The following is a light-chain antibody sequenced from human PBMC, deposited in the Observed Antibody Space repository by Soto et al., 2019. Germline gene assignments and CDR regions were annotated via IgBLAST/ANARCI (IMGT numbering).Light chain of an antibody. V-gene: IGKV3D-15*01. Sequence: EMVMTQSPATLSVSLGERATLSCRASQSVSSTLAWYQLKPGQAPRLLIYGAFTRATGIPARFSGSESGTEFTLTISSLQSEDFAVYYCQQYNNWPPITFGQGTRLEIK. CDR3: QQYNNWPPIT. J-gene: IGKJ5*01. CDR2: GAF. CDR1: QSVSST.